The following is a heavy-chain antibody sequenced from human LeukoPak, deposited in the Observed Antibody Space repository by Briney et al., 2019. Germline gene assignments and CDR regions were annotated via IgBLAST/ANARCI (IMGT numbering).Heavy chain of an antibody. CDR1: EFTFSKYD. D-gene: IGHD1-1*01. CDR3: PRGGGINWNGDYYYFGMDV. J-gene: IGHJ6*02. V-gene: IGHV3-13*01. Sequence: GGSLRLSCTASEFTFSKYDMHWVRQAEGRGLEWVSGIGTGGDKYYQGSLKGRFTISRENAQNSVNLQMNSLSAGATAVYYWPRGGGINWNGDYYYFGMDVWGQGTTVTVSS. CDR2: IGTGGDK.